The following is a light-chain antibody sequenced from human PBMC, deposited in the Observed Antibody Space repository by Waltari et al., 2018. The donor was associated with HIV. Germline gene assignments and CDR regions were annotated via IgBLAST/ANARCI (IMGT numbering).Light chain of an antibody. CDR2: KAS. J-gene: IGKJ3*01. CDR3: QQMNSFT. V-gene: IGKV1-5*03. CDR1: QSIGPW. Sequence: DIQLTQSPSTLSASVGDTVTITCRASQSIGPWLDWYQQKPGKAPKLVIYKASSLEIGIPSRFSGRVSGTQFTLTITSLQPDDFGTYYCQQMNSFTFGPGTKVD.